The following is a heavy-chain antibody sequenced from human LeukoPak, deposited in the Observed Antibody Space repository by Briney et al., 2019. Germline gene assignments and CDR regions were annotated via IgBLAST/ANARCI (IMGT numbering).Heavy chain of an antibody. V-gene: IGHV1-46*01. CDR2: INPSGGST. Sequence: ASVKVSCKASGYTFTSYYMHWVRQAPGQGLEWMGIINPSGGSTSNAQKFQGRVTMTRDTSTSTVYMELSSLRSEDTAVYYCVRDTYSYGLFDYWGQGTLVTVSS. J-gene: IGHJ4*02. CDR1: GYTFTSYY. D-gene: IGHD5-18*01. CDR3: VRDTYSYGLFDY.